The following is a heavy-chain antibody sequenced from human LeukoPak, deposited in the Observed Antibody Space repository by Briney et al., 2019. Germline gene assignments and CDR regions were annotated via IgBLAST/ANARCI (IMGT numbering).Heavy chain of an antibody. D-gene: IGHD3-10*01. J-gene: IGHJ4*02. CDR2: IFHTGNT. CDR1: GGSISSGYYP. Sequence: PSQTLSLICAASGGSISSGYYPWSWIRQPPVKGLEWIGYIFHTGNTSYNPSLKSRVTISVDMSKNQLSLKLSPVTAADTAVYYCARGFYGSGSQFDYWGQGTLVTVSS. V-gene: IGHV4-30-2*01. CDR3: ARGFYGSGSQFDY.